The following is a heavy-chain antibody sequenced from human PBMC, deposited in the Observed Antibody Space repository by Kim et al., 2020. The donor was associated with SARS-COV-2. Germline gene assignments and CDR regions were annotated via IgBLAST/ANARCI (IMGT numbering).Heavy chain of an antibody. D-gene: IGHD1-20*01. V-gene: IGHV3-15*01. J-gene: IGHJ2*01. CDR3: ALTRGIAGPGGYLDV. Sequence: GGSLRLSCAASGVTFSNAWMNWVRQVSGKGLEWVGRIRSKTDGGTIDYAAPVKDRFTISRDDSKNTLYLQMNSLKTDDTAVYYCALTRGIAGPGGYLDVWGRGTLVTVSS. CDR1: GVTFSNAW. CDR2: IRSKTDGGTI.